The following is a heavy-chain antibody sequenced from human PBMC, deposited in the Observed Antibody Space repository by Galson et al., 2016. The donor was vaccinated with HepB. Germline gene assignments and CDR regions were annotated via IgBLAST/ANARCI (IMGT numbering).Heavy chain of an antibody. V-gene: IGHV4-38-2*01. Sequence: ETLSLTCAVSGYSINSGYYWGWIRQPPGKGLEWTGGISHNGTTFYKPCLKSRLTIPADTVKNQFSLKLTSVTAADTAMYYWASALIEYTLVHFSYYGTDVWGPGTTVTVSS. CDR1: GYSINSGYY. J-gene: IGHJ6*02. CDR2: ISHNGTT. D-gene: IGHD6-6*01. CDR3: ASALIEYTLVHFSYYGTDV.